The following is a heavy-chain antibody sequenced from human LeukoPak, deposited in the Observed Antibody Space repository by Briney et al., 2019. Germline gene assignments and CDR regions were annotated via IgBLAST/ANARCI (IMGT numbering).Heavy chain of an antibody. J-gene: IGHJ4*02. CDR1: GFTISTNY. V-gene: IGHV3-53*01. Sequence: GGSLRLSCAASGFTISTNYMSWVRQAPGKGLEWVSVIYSGGSTYYADSVKGRFIISRDNSKNTLYPQMNNLRAEDTAVYYCARDSSDYGGKGFDYWGQGTLVTVSS. CDR3: ARDSSDYGGKGFDY. CDR2: IYSGGST. D-gene: IGHD4-23*01.